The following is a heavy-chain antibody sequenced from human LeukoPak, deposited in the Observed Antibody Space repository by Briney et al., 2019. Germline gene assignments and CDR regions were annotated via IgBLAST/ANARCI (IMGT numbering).Heavy chain of an antibody. CDR1: GFTFDDYA. D-gene: IGHD6-13*01. V-gene: IGHV3-9*01. J-gene: IGHJ4*02. CDR2: ISWNSGSI. Sequence: GGSLRLSCAASGFTFDDYAMHWVRQAPGKGLEWVSGISWNSGSIGYADSVKGRFTISRDNAKNSLYLQMNSLRAEDTALYYCAKVSSSWQFMIDYWGQGTLVTVSS. CDR3: AKVSSSWQFMIDY.